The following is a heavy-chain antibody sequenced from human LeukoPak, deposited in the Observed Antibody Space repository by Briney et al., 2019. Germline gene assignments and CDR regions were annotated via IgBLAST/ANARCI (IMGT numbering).Heavy chain of an antibody. CDR1: GGSIRSY. CDR3: VNGGSYLTK. V-gene: IGHV4-59*01. D-gene: IGHD3-10*01. J-gene: IGHJ4*02. Sequence: SETLSLTCTVSGGSIRSYWSWIRQSPGKGLGWIGYIYFTGTTNYNPSLKSRLTISIDTSRNQFSLKLNSATAADTAIYYCVNGGSYLTKWGQGTLVTVSS. CDR2: IYFTGTT.